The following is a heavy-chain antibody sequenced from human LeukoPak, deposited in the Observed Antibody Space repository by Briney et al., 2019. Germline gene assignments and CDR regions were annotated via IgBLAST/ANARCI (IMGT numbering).Heavy chain of an antibody. D-gene: IGHD1-26*01. V-gene: IGHV3-43*01. Sequence: PGGSLRLSCAASGFTFDDYTMHWVRQAPGKGLEWVSLISWDGGSTYYADSVKGRFTISRDNSKNSPYLQMNSLRTEDTALYYCAKDAFSVGAPDYWGQGTLVTVSS. CDR1: GFTFDDYT. J-gene: IGHJ4*02. CDR2: ISWDGGST. CDR3: AKDAFSVGAPDY.